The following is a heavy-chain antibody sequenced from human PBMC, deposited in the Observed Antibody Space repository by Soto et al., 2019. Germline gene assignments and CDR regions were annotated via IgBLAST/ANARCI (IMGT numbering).Heavy chain of an antibody. V-gene: IGHV1-18*01. Sequence: QVQLVQSGAEVKKPGASVKVSCKASGYTFTSYGISWVRQAPGQGLEWMGWISAYNGNTNYAQKLQGRVTMTTDTSTSTAYMELRSLRSDDTAVYYCARGSRGGYCRGGSCYSPYYYYYMDVWGKGTTVTVSS. CDR2: ISAYNGNT. J-gene: IGHJ6*03. CDR1: GYTFTSYG. CDR3: ARGSRGGYCRGGSCYSPYYYYYMDV. D-gene: IGHD2-15*01.